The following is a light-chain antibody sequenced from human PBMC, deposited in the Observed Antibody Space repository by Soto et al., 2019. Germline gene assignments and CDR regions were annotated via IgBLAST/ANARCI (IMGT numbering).Light chain of an antibody. J-gene: IGLJ2*01. V-gene: IGLV2-8*01. Sequence: QSALTQPPSASGSPGQSVTIPCPGTISDVGGYNYFSWYQQHPGKAPKLLISEVSGRPSGVPDRFSGSQSGNTPSLTVSGVQAEDEADYYCGSYAGFNNYVAFGGGTQLTVL. CDR3: GSYAGFNNYVA. CDR1: ISDVGGYNY. CDR2: EVS.